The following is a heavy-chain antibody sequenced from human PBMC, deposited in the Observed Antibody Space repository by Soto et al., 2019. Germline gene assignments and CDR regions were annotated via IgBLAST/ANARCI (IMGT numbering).Heavy chain of an antibody. J-gene: IGHJ4*02. V-gene: IGHV3-23*01. CDR3: AKVHGDAG. CDR1: GFTFTSYT. D-gene: IGHD4-17*01. CDR2: ISESGGST. Sequence: EVHLLESGGGLIQPGGSLRLSCAASGFTFTSYTMTWVRKAPGKGLAWVSSISESGGSTHYADSVRARFTISRDNSQNTVYLQMNSLRTKDTAVYYCAKVHGDAGWGQGNLVIVSS.